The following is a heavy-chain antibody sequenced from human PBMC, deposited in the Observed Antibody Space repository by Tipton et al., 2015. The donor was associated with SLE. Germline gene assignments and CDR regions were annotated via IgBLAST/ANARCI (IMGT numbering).Heavy chain of an antibody. J-gene: IGHJ6*02. Sequence: GSLRLSCAASGFTFSSYWMHWVRQAPGKGLVWVSRINSDGSSTSYADSVKGRFTISRDNAKNTLYLQMNSLRAEDTAVYYCARSYGDYLYYYYGMDVWGQGTTVTVSS. D-gene: IGHD4-17*01. CDR3: ARSYGDYLYYYYGMDV. CDR2: INSDGSST. V-gene: IGHV3-74*01. CDR1: GFTFSSYW.